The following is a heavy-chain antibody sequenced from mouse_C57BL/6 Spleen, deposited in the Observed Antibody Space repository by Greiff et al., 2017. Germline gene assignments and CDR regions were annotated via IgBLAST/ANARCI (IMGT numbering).Heavy chain of an antibody. D-gene: IGHD2-3*01. CDR3: ASSDGYYAAWFAY. J-gene: IGHJ3*01. CDR1: GFTFTDYY. V-gene: IGHV7-3*01. Sequence: EVQLQQSGGGLVQPGGSLSLSCAASGFTFTDYYMSWVRQPPGKALEWLGFIRNKANGYTTEYIASVKGRFTISGENSRSILYLQMNALGAEDSATYCCASSDGYYAAWFAYWGQGTLVTVSA. CDR2: IRNKANGYTT.